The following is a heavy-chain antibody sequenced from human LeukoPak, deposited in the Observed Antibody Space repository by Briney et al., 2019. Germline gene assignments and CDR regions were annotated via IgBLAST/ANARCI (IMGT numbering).Heavy chain of an antibody. J-gene: IGHJ4*02. CDR3: ARGWIQLWLHPFDY. Sequence: GGSLRLSCAASGFTFSNAWMSWVRQAPGKGLEWVSYISSSGSTIYYADSVKGRFTISRDNAKNSLYLQMNSLRAEDTAVYYCARGWIQLWLHPFDYWGQGTLVTVSS. CDR2: ISSSGSTI. V-gene: IGHV3-11*04. D-gene: IGHD5-18*01. CDR1: GFTFSNAW.